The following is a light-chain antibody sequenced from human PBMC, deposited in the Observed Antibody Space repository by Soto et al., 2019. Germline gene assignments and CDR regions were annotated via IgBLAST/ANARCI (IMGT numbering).Light chain of an antibody. CDR3: QQFGDWPS. Sequence: EVVMTQSPATPSVSPGERVTLSCRSRQSVADDLAWFQQKPGQAPRLRISDSSTRATGIPARFSGSRSGTEFTLTISSLQSDDSAIYYCQQFGDWPSFGLGTKVDI. J-gene: IGKJ1*01. V-gene: IGKV3-15*01. CDR2: DSS. CDR1: QSVADD.